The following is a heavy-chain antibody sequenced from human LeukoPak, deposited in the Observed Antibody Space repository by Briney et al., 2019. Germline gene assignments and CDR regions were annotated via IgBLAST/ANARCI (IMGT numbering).Heavy chain of an antibody. CDR2: IKQDGSER. J-gene: IGHJ4*02. CDR1: GFTFSSYW. Sequence: GGSLRLSCAASGFTFSSYWMTRVRQAPGKGLEWVANIKQDGSERNYVDSVKGRFTISRDNAKNSLYLQMNTLRDEDTAVYYCATGAGCGYWSQGTLVTVSS. D-gene: IGHD6-19*01. V-gene: IGHV3-7*03. CDR3: ATGAGCGY.